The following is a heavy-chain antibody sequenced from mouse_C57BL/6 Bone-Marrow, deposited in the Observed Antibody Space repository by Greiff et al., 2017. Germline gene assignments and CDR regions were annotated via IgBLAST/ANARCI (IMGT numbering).Heavy chain of an antibody. Sequence: EVKLVESGGDLVKPGGSLKLSCAASGFTFSSYGMSWVRQTPDKRLEWVATISSGGSYTYYPDSVKGRFTIFRDNAKNTLYLQMSSQKCEDTAMYYCARESIDYWGQGTSVTVSS. CDR3: ARESIDY. CDR2: ISSGGSYT. J-gene: IGHJ4*01. V-gene: IGHV5-6*01. CDR1: GFTFSSYG.